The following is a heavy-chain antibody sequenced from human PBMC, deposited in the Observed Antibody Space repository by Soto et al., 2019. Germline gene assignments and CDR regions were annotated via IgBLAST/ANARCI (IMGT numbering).Heavy chain of an antibody. J-gene: IGHJ5*02. Sequence: SETLSLTCAVYGGSFSGYYWSWIRQPPGKGLEWIGEINHSGSTNYNPSLKSRVTISVDTSKNQFSLKLSSVTAADTAVYYCASLYSNHNWFDPWGQGTLVTVSS. CDR3: ASLYSNHNWFDP. CDR1: GGSFSGYY. V-gene: IGHV4-34*01. D-gene: IGHD4-4*01. CDR2: INHSGST.